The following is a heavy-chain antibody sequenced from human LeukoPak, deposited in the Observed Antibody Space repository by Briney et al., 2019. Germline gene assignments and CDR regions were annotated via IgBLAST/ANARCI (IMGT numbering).Heavy chain of an antibody. Sequence: KPSETLSLTCTVSGGSISSYYWSWIRQPPGKGLEWIGFIYYSGSTNYNPSLKSRVTISVDTSKNQFSLKLSSVTAADTAVYYCARDSPSYCSGGSCSPSRQSRYWYFDLWGRGTLVTVSS. CDR3: ARDSPSYCSGGSCSPSRQSRYWYFDL. CDR1: GGSISSYY. D-gene: IGHD2-15*01. V-gene: IGHV4-59*01. J-gene: IGHJ2*01. CDR2: IYYSGST.